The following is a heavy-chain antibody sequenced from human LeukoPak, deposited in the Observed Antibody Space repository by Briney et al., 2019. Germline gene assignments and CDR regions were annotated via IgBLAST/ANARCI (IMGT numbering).Heavy chain of an antibody. J-gene: IGHJ3*02. V-gene: IGHV3-7*01. CDR2: IKQDGSEK. CDR1: GFTFSSYW. D-gene: IGHD7-27*01. CDR3: ARASLLGAFDI. Sequence: GGSLRLSCVASGFTFSSYWMSWVRQAPGKGLEWVANIKQDGSEKYYVDSVKGRFTISRDNAKNSLYLQMNSLRAEDTAVYYCARASLLGAFDIWGQGTMVTVSS.